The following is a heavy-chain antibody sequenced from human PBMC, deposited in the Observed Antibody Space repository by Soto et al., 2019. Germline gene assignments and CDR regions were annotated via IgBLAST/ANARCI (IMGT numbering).Heavy chain of an antibody. CDR3: VPDYFYYGMDV. V-gene: IGHV3-9*01. Sequence: GGSLRLSCAASGFTFDDYAMHWVRQAPGKGLEWVSGISWNSGSIDYADSVKGRFTISRDNAKNSLYLQMNSLKAEDTALYYCVPDYFYYGMDVWGQGTTVTRLL. J-gene: IGHJ6*02. CDR1: GFTFDDYA. CDR2: ISWNSGSI.